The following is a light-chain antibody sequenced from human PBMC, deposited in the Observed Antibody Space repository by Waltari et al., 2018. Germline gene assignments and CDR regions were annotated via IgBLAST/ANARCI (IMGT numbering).Light chain of an antibody. CDR2: KAS. CDR3: QQYNSYSGT. V-gene: IGKV1-5*03. J-gene: IGKJ1*01. Sequence: DIQMTQSHSTLPDSDGERVTITCRASQSISEYLAWYQQKPGKAPKLLMYKASSLESGVPSRFSGSGSGTEFTLTISSLQPDDFATYYCQQYNSYSGTFGRGTTVDVK. CDR1: QSISEY.